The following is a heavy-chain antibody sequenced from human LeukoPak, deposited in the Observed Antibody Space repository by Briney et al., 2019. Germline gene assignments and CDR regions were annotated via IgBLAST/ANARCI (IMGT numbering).Heavy chain of an antibody. J-gene: IGHJ4*02. V-gene: IGHV3-23*01. CDR3: AKVRSFPPDYFNY. CDR1: GLNFSTYA. Sequence: GGSLRLSCAASGLNFSTYAMSWVRQAPGKGLEWVSAISGSGGSTYYADSVKGRFTISRDNSKNTLYLQMNSLRAEDTAVYYCAKVRSFPPDYFNYWGQGTLVTVSS. D-gene: IGHD1-26*01. CDR2: ISGSGGST.